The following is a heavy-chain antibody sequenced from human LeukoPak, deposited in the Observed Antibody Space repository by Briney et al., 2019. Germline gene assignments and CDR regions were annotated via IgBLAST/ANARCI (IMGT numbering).Heavy chain of an antibody. V-gene: IGHV3-21*01. Sequence: GGSLRLSCAASGFTFSSYYMNWVRQAPGKGLEWVSSISGNTNHLYYADSVKGRFTISRDNAKNSLYLQMNSVRAEDTAVYYCARDQYVATIGHDSWGQGTLATVSS. CDR2: ISGNTNHL. J-gene: IGHJ5*01. D-gene: IGHD5-24*01. CDR3: ARDQYVATIGHDS. CDR1: GFTFSSYY.